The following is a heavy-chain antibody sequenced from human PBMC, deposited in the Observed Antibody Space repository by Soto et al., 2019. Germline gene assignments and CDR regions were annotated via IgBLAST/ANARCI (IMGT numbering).Heavy chain of an antibody. CDR2: VYNSGST. J-gene: IGHJ4*02. Sequence: SETLSLTCTVSGGSISSNYWTWIRQPPGKGLEWIGYVYNSGSTNYNPSLKSRVTISEDTSKSQFSLKVNSMTAADTAVYYCAGYRREAVAGYTLDNWGQGILVTVSS. D-gene: IGHD2-15*01. V-gene: IGHV4-59*01. CDR1: GGSISSNY. CDR3: AGYRREAVAGYTLDN.